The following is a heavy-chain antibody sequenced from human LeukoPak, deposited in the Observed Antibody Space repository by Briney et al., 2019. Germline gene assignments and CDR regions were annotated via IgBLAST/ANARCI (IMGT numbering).Heavy chain of an antibody. CDR2: VYSGGST. J-gene: IGHJ6*02. CDR1: GSTVSGNY. V-gene: IGHV3-53*01. Sequence: GGSLRLSCAATGSTVSGNYMSWVRQAPGRGLEWVSVVYSGGSTYYADSVKGRFTISRDNSKNTLYLQMNSLRAEDTAVYYCARDRPRAVWGQGTTVTVSS. CDR3: ARDRPRAV.